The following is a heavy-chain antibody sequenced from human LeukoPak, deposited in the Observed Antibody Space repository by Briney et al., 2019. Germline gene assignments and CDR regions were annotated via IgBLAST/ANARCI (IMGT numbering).Heavy chain of an antibody. CDR1: GFTFSSYW. CDR2: IKQDGSEK. V-gene: IGHV3-7*01. J-gene: IGHJ6*03. CDR3: ARSPGTAEISDYYYYMDV. Sequence: GGSLRLSCAASGFTFSSYWMSWVRQAPGKGLEWVANIKQDGSEKYYVDSVKGRFTISRDNAKNSLYLQMNSLRAEDTAVYYCARSPGTAEISDYYYYMDVWGKGTTVTVSS. D-gene: IGHD3-10*01.